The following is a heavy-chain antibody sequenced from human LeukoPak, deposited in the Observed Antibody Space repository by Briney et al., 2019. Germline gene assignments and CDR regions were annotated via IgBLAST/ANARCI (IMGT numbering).Heavy chain of an antibody. D-gene: IGHD3-3*01. Sequence: SETLSLTCTVSGYSISSGYHWGWIRQPPGKGLEWIGSIYHSGSTYYNPSLKSRVTISVDTSKNQFSLKLSSVTAADTAVYYCARSATIFGVVNWFDPWGQGTLVTVSS. CDR2: IYHSGST. CDR3: ARSATIFGVVNWFDP. CDR1: GYSISSGYH. V-gene: IGHV4-38-2*02. J-gene: IGHJ5*02.